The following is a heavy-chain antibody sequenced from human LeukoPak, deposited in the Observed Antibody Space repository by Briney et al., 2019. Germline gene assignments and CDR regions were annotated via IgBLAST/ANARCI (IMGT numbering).Heavy chain of an antibody. CDR1: GGSFSSYA. CDR3: ARDRGLEWPSDAFDI. Sequence: SVKVSCKASGGSFSSYAISWVRQAPGQGLEWMGGIIPIFGTANYAQKFQGRVTITTDESTSTAYMELSSLRSEDTAVYYCARDRGLEWPSDAFDIWGQGIMVTVSS. J-gene: IGHJ3*02. CDR2: IIPIFGTA. V-gene: IGHV1-69*05. D-gene: IGHD3-3*01.